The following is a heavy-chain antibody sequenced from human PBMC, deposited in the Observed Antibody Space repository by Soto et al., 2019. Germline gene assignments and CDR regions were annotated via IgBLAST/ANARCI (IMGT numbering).Heavy chain of an antibody. CDR1: GFTFSTYN. Sequence: GGSLRLSCAASGFTFSTYNMNWVRQAQGKGLEFVSYFSTTYAIYYGDSVKGRFTVSRDHGKNSLYLQMNNLRTEDTAVYYCVRDTDWAFDYWGQGTVVTVSS. CDR3: VRDTDWAFDY. V-gene: IGHV3-48*01. D-gene: IGHD3-9*01. J-gene: IGHJ4*02. CDR2: FSTTYAI.